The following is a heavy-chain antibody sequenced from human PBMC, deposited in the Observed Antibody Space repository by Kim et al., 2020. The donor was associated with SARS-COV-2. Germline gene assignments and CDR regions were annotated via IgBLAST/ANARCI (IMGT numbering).Heavy chain of an antibody. Sequence: GGSLRLSCAASGFTVSSNYMSWVRQAPGKGLEWVSVIYSGGSTYYADSVKGRFTISRDNSKNTLYLQMNSLRAEDTAVYYCARGLISQPRPFYYYYYGMDVWGQGTTVTVSS. CDR1: GFTVSSNY. D-gene: IGHD3-22*01. J-gene: IGHJ6*02. CDR2: IYSGGST. V-gene: IGHV3-53*01. CDR3: ARGLISQPRPFYYYYYGMDV.